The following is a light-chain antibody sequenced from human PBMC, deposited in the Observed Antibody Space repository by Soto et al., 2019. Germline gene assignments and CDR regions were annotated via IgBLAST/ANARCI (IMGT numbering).Light chain of an antibody. Sequence: EIVLTQSPATLYLSPGERATLSCRASHSVSSYLAWYQQKPGQAPRRLIYDSSNRATGIPARFSSSGAETDFTLTSSSLAPEDFAVYYCPRRSNWPLTLGGGTKVAIK. J-gene: IGKJ4*01. V-gene: IGKV3-11*01. CDR3: PRRSNWPLT. CDR2: DSS. CDR1: HSVSSY.